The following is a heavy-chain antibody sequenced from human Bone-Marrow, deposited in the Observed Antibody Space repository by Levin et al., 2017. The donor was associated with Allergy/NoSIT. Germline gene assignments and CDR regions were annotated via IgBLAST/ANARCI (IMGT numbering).Heavy chain of an antibody. J-gene: IGHJ3*02. D-gene: IGHD5-12*01. V-gene: IGHV1-2*02. CDR3: ARDSDYTFHI. CDR1: GYTFSDYY. CDR2: IYPKTGGT. Sequence: PAASVKVSCKASGYTFSDYYLNWVRQAPGQGLEWMGWIYPKTGGTKYAQRFQGRVTMTRDTSTGTAYMQLSRLRYDDTAVYYCARDSDYTFHIWGQGTVVTVSS.